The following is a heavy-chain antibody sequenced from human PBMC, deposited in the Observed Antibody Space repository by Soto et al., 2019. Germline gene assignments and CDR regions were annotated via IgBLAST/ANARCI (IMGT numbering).Heavy chain of an antibody. Sequence: VKVSCKASLYPFTNSYIHWLRQAPGQGLEWMGIINPSGGGTSYAQKFQGRVTMTRDTSTSTVYMDLSSLRSEDTAVYYCARDDYGDHYYGMDVWGQGTTVNVS. CDR3: ARDDYGDHYYGMDV. CDR2: INPSGGGT. J-gene: IGHJ6*02. CDR1: LYPFTNSY. D-gene: IGHD4-17*01. V-gene: IGHV1-46*01.